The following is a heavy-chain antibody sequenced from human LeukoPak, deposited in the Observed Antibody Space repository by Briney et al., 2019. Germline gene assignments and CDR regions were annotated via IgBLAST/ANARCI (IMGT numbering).Heavy chain of an antibody. CDR2: INPNSGGT. CDR3: ARHRRRGRAFDI. V-gene: IGHV1-2*02. CDR1: GYTFTGYY. Sequence: GASVKVSCKASGYTFTGYYMHCVRQPRGQGLEWMGWINPNSGGTNYAEKFQGRVTMTRDTSINTAYMELSRLRSDDTAVYYCARHRRRGRAFDIWGKGTMVTVSS. J-gene: IGHJ3*02.